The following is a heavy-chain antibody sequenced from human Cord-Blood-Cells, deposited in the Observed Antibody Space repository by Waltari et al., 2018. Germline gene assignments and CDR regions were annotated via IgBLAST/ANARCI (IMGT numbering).Heavy chain of an antibody. V-gene: IGHV4-34*01. CDR2: INHSGST. Sequence: QVQLQQWGAGLLKPSETLSLTCAVYGGSFSGYYWSWIRQPPGKGLEWIGEINHSGSTNYNPSLKSRDTISVDTSKNQFSLKLSSVTAADTAVYYCARLYYFDYWGQGTLVTVSS. CDR1: GGSFSGYY. J-gene: IGHJ4*02. CDR3: ARLYYFDY.